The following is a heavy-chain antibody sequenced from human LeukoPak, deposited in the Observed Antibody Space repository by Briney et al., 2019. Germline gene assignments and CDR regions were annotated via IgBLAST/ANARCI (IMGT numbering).Heavy chain of an antibody. J-gene: IGHJ4*02. CDR2: ISSDGIQK. CDR3: ATDLGPQLGYDS. CDR1: EFTSTSYG. V-gene: IGHV3-30*03. D-gene: IGHD1-1*01. Sequence: GGSLRLSCAASEFTSTSYGMHWVRQAPGRGLEWVTHISSDGIQKYYADSVKGRFTTSRDNSNNTLFLQMNGLRPEDTAVYYCATDLGPQLGYDSWGQGTLVTVSS.